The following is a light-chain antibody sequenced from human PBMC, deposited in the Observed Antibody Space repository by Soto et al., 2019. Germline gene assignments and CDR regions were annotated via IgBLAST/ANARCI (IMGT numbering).Light chain of an antibody. CDR3: QQANRVPLS. V-gene: IGKV1-9*01. J-gene: IGKJ5*01. Sequence: DIQLTQSPSFLSASVGDRVTITCRASQGIAGSLAWYQQKPGKPPKLLIYAESTLQSGVPSRFSGSGSGTRGTLTISSLQPEDFAIYYCQQANRVPLSFGQGTRLEIK. CDR1: QGIAGS. CDR2: AES.